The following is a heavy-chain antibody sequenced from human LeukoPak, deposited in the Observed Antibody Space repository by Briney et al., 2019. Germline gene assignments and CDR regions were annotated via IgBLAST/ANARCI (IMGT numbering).Heavy chain of an antibody. CDR3: ASTGGYGSGTYDYYYFGMDV. V-gene: IGHV3-43*02. Sequence: PGGSLRLSRAASGFTFDDYAMHWVRQTPGKGLEWVSLISGDAGSTYYADSVKGRFTISRDNAKNSLYLQMNSLRAEDTAVYYCASTGGYGSGTYDYYYFGMDVWGQGTTVTVSS. CDR1: GFTFDDYA. D-gene: IGHD3-10*01. CDR2: ISGDAGST. J-gene: IGHJ6*02.